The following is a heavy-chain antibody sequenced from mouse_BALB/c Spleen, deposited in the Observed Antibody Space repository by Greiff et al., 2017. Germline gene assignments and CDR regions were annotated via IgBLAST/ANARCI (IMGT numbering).Heavy chain of an antibody. CDR1: GFTFSSYG. CDR2: ISSGGSYT. CDR3: AREGAMDY. Sequence: EVMLVESGGGLVKPGGSLKLSCAASGFTFSSYGMSWVRQTPDKRLEWVATISSGGSYTYYPDSVKGRFTISRDNAKNTLYLQMSSLKSEDTAMYYCAREGAMDYWGQGTSVTVSS. J-gene: IGHJ4*01. V-gene: IGHV5-6*03.